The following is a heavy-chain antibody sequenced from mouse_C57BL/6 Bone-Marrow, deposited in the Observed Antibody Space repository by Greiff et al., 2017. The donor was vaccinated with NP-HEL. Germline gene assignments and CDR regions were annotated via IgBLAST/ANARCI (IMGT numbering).Heavy chain of an antibody. Sequence: VQLQQSGAELVRPGTSVKMSCKASGYTFTNYWIGWAKQRPGHGLAWIGDIYPGGGYTNYNEKFKGKATLTADKSSSTAYMQFSSLTSEDSAIYYCARHRWDEPYYFDYWGQGTTLTVSS. J-gene: IGHJ2*01. CDR3: ARHRWDEPYYFDY. CDR1: GYTFTNYW. CDR2: IYPGGGYT. V-gene: IGHV1-63*01. D-gene: IGHD4-1*01.